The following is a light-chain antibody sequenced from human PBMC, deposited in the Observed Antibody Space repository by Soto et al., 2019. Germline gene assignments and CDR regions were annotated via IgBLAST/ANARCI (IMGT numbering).Light chain of an antibody. V-gene: IGKV1-39*01. J-gene: IGKJ2*01. CDR2: AAS. Sequence: DIQMTQSPSSLSASVGDRVIITCRASQSISTYLNWYQHKPGNAPKLLISAASTLQRGVPSRFSGSGSGSDFTLTISRLQPEDFATYFCQQSYNPPYTFGQVTKLEI. CDR1: QSISTY. CDR3: QQSYNPPYT.